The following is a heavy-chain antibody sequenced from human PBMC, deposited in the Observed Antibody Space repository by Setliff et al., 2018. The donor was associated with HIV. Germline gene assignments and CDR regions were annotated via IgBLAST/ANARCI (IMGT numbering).Heavy chain of an antibody. J-gene: IGHJ2*01. D-gene: IGHD2-15*01. CDR1: GGSSSSSSFY. CDR2: IYRSGST. Sequence: PSETLSLTCTVSGGSSSSSSFYWGWIRQPPGKGLEWIGNIYRSGSTYYNPSLKSRVIISVDTSKNQFSLKLSSVTAADTAVYYCASPRGYCSGGTCHFWYFDLWGRGTLVTVSS. CDR3: ASPRGYCSGGTCHFWYFDL. V-gene: IGHV4-39*01.